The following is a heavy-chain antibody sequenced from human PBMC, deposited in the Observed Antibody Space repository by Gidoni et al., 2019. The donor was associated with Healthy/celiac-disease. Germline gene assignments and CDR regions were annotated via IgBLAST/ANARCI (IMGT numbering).Heavy chain of an antibody. CDR1: GGSISSGSYY. D-gene: IGHD3-9*01. V-gene: IGHV4-61*02. J-gene: IGHJ5*02. Sequence: QVQLQESGPGLVKPSQTLSLTCTVSGGSISSGSYYWGWIRQPTGKGLEWIGRIYTRGSTNYNPAVKRRVTISVDTSKNQFSLKLSSVTAAGTAVYYCARVGRAYYDILTGFDPWGQGTLVTVSS. CDR2: IYTRGST. CDR3: ARVGRAYYDILTGFDP.